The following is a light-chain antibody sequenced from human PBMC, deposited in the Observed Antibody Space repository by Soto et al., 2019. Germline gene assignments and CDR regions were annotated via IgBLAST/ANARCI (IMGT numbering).Light chain of an antibody. J-gene: IGKJ3*01. CDR3: QQLNTFPPFFT. CDR1: QGIRSY. V-gene: IGKV1-9*01. CDR2: GAS. Sequence: DIPLTQSPSFLSASVGDRVTITCRASQGIRSYLAWYQQRPGKAPELLIYGASTLRPGGASRFSGSGSGTEFTLTNSSLQPEDFATYFCQQLNTFPPFFTFGPGTKVDIK.